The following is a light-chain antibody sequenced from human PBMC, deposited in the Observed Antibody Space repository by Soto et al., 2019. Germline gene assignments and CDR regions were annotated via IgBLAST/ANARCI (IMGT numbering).Light chain of an antibody. CDR2: GAS. CDR3: RQANSFPIT. CDR1: QDVGKW. J-gene: IGKJ5*01. V-gene: IGKV1-12*01. Sequence: DIQMTQSPPSVSAAVEDRVTITCPASQDVGKWLAWYQQKPGKAPTLLIHGASSLQSGVPPRYSGSGYGTDFNLTISSLQPEDFATYYCRQANSFPITFGQGTRLEIK.